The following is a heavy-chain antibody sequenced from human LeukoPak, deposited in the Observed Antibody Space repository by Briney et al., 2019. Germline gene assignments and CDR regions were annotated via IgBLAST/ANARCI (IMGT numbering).Heavy chain of an antibody. J-gene: IGHJ4*02. V-gene: IGHV1-2*02. Sequence: ASVKVSCKASGYTFTAYYINWVRQAPGQGLEWVGWINPNNGGTNYAQNFQGRVTMTRDTSIDTAYMELSSLTSDDTAVYYCAKDSLRDYGAYGTCDYWGQGTLVAVSS. CDR1: GYTFTAYY. D-gene: IGHD4-17*01. CDR2: INPNNGGT. CDR3: AKDSLRDYGAYGTCDY.